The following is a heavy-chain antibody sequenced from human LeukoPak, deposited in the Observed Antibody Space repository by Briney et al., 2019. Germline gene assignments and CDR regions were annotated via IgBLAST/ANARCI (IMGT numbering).Heavy chain of an antibody. CDR2: IYYSGST. J-gene: IGHJ2*01. Sequence: SETLSLTCTVSGGPISSSSYYWGWIRQPPGKGLEWIGSIYYSGSTNYNPSLRSRVTISVDTSKNQFSLKLSSVTAADTAVYYCARERGPWWYFDLWGRGTLVTVSS. CDR3: ARERGPWWYFDL. CDR1: GGPISSSSYY. V-gene: IGHV4-39*07. D-gene: IGHD3-10*01.